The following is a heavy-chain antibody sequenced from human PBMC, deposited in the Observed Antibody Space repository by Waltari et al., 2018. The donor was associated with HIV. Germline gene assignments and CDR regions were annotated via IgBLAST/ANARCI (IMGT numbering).Heavy chain of an antibody. Sequence: ELQLSEYGGDMVQTGGSLRLSCVASGFTFHNHYMNWVLQAPGKGLEWVAILHSDGTTSYAESVRGRFTISRDTPKNTLYLHMTTLGVEDTAVYFCAKEILELPNHYYGLDVWAKGPRSSSP. J-gene: IGHJ6*02. D-gene: IGHD2-15*01. CDR2: LHSDGTT. CDR3: AKEILELPNHYYGLDV. CDR1: GFTFHNHY. V-gene: IGHV3-53*01.